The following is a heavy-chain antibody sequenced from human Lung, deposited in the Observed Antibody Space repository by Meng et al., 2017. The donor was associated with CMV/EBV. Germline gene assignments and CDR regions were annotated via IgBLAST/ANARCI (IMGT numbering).Heavy chain of an antibody. J-gene: IGHJ4*01. CDR3: GRDWRNAGRSRGGID. V-gene: IGHV3-53*01. Sequence: GGSLRLSCAVSGLTARNNFMTWVRQAPGKGLEWVSVIYSGDSTYYADSVKGRFTISRDNSQNILFLQMNNLRGEDTAIYFCGRDWRNAGRSRGGIDWGHGTLVXVSS. D-gene: IGHD3-16*02. CDR2: IYSGDST. CDR1: GLTARNNF.